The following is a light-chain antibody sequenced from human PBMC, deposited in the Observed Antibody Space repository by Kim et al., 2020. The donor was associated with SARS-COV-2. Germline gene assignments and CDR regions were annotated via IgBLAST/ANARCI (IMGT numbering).Light chain of an antibody. J-gene: IGKJ2*01. Sequence: SASGGDRVTITGRASQTISSFLNWYQHKPGKAPNLLIYGASSLHSGVPSRFSGSGSGTDFSLTISRLEPGDFATYYCQQSFKTPHTFGQGTKLEI. CDR1: QTISSF. CDR3: QQSFKTPHT. CDR2: GAS. V-gene: IGKV1-39*01.